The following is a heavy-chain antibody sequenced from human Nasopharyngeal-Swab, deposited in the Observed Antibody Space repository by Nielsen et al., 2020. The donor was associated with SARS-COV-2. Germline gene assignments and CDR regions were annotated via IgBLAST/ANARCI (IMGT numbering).Heavy chain of an antibody. V-gene: IGHV4-39*01. CDR2: IYYSGST. J-gene: IGHJ6*03. CDR3: LSSGYYDYYYYYMDV. Sequence: SETLSLTCTVSGGSISSSSYYWGWIRQPPGKGPEWIGSIYYSGSTYYNPSLKSRVTISVDTSKNQFSLKLSSVTAADTAVYYCLSSGYYDYYYYYMDVWGKGTTVTVSS. D-gene: IGHD3-22*01. CDR1: GGSISSSSYY.